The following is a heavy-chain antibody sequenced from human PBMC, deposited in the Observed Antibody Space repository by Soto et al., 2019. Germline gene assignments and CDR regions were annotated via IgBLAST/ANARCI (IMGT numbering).Heavy chain of an antibody. CDR1: GGSINNYSYY. CDR3: ARHPYDARSWYCDL. V-gene: IGHV4-39*01. D-gene: IGHD3-22*01. CDR2: IYYSGSA. Sequence: QLQLQETGPGLVQPSQTLSLSCSVSGGSINNYSYYWGWIRQAPGKGLEWIGSIYYSGSAYYSSSLQIRATISRDTSKNQFSLNLNSVTAADTAVYYCARHPYDARSWYCDLWGRGTLVSVSS. J-gene: IGHJ2*01.